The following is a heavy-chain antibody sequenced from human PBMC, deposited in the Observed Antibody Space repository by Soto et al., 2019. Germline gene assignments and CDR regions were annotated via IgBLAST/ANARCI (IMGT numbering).Heavy chain of an antibody. D-gene: IGHD6-13*01. CDR1: GYTFSTYG. CDR2: INTSNGDT. CDR3: ARDSAAHGPVFDY. V-gene: IGHV1-18*04. J-gene: IGHJ4*02. Sequence: QVQLVQSGTEVKEPGASVKVSCKASGYTFSTYGISWVRQAPGQGLEWMAWINTSNGDTHYAQKVQDRVSMTTDRLTSTAYMELRSLRSDDTAIYYCARDSAAHGPVFDYWGQGTLVTVSS.